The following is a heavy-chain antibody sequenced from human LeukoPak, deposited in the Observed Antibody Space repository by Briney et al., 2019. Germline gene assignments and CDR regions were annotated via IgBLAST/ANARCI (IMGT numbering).Heavy chain of an antibody. CDR3: ASESYGDYIGYHYYYYMDV. D-gene: IGHD4-17*01. J-gene: IGHJ6*03. CDR2: IYYSGST. CDR1: GGSISSSSYY. V-gene: IGHV4-39*07. Sequence: SETLSLTCTVSGGSISSSSYYWGWIRQPPGKGLEWIGSIYYSGSTYYNPSLKSRVTISVDTSKNQFSLKLSSVTAADTAVYYCASESYGDYIGYHYYYYMDVWGKGTTVTVSS.